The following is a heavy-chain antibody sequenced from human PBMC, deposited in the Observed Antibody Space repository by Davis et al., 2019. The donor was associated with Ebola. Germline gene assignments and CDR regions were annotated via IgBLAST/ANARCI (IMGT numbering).Heavy chain of an antibody. CDR2: INPNSGGT. Sequence: ASVKVSCKASGYTFTGYYLHWVRQAPGQGLEWMGWINPNSGGTNYAQKFQGRVTMTRDTSISTAYMELSRLRSYDPAGYYCARGAGRYDFWSGYYTLWTEGHYYYYMDVWGKGTMVTVSS. V-gene: IGHV1-2*02. J-gene: IGHJ6*03. D-gene: IGHD3-3*01. CDR1: GYTFTGYY. CDR3: ARGAGRYDFWSGYYTLWTEGHYYYYMDV.